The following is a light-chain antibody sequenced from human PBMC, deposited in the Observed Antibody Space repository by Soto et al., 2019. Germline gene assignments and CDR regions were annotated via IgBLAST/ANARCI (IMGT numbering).Light chain of an antibody. Sequence: QSVLTQPASVSGSPGQSITISCTGTSSDVGAYDYVSWYQQHPDKAPKLMIYEVSYRPSGVSNRFSGSKSVNTATLTISGLQAEDEDDYYCSSYSTSSTRVFGTGTKVTVL. CDR2: EVS. V-gene: IGLV2-14*03. CDR3: SSYSTSSTRV. CDR1: SSDVGAYDY. J-gene: IGLJ1*01.